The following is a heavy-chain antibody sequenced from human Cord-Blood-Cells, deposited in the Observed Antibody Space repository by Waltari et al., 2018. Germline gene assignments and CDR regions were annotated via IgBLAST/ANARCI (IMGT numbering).Heavy chain of an antibody. Sequence: QVPLVQSGAEVKKPRASVTVSCKASRYTFTGYYIHWVRQVPGQGLEWRGRINPNSGGTNYAQKFQGRVTMTRDTSISTAYMELSRLRSDDTVVYYCARGPYSSSWYYFDYWGQGTLVTVSS. V-gene: IGHV1-2*05. J-gene: IGHJ4*02. D-gene: IGHD6-13*01. CDR2: INPNSGGT. CDR1: RYTFTGYY. CDR3: ARGPYSSSWYYFDY.